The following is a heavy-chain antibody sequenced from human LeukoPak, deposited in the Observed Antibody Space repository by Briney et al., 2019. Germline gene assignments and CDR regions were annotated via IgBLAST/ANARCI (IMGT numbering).Heavy chain of an antibody. CDR2: INPNSGGT. D-gene: IGHD3-22*01. CDR1: GYTFTGYY. J-gene: IGHJ3*02. CDR3: ARGQYYDSSGYYDDAFDI. V-gene: IGHV1-2*02. Sequence: GASVKVSCKASGYTFTGYYMHWVRQAPGQGLEWMGWINPNSGGTNYAQKFQGRVTMTRDTSISTAYMELSRLRSDDTAVYYCARGQYYDSSGYYDDAFDIWGQGTMVTVSS.